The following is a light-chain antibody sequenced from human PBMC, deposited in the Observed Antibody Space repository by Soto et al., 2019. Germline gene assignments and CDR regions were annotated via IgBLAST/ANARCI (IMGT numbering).Light chain of an antibody. V-gene: IGKV3-15*01. CDR2: GAS. Sequence: KVLRECKDTLSLSPGEQETISCRASQSVSSNLAWYQQKPGQAPRLLIYGASTRATGIPARFSVSVSGTDFTLTSIRLEPEYCAVYYCHLYHATPVTSGRGTRLEIK. CDR3: HLYHATPVT. J-gene: IGKJ5*01. CDR1: QSVSSN.